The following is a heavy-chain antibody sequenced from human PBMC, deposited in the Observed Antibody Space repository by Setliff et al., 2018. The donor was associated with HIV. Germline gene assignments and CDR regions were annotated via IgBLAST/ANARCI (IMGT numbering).Heavy chain of an antibody. V-gene: IGHV1-8*01. CDR3: ASAPLATVTTGPRYYLDY. CDR1: GYTFTRYD. D-gene: IGHD4-17*01. J-gene: IGHJ4*02. CDR2: MNPNSGNT. Sequence: AASVKVSCKASGYTFTRYDINWVRQATGQGLEWMGWMNPNSGNTGYAQKFQGRVTMTRNTSTSTVYMELRSIRSEDTAVYFCASAPLATVTTGPRYYLDYWGQGTLVTVSS.